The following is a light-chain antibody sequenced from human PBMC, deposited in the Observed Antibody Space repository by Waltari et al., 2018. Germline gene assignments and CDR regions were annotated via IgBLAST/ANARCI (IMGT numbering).Light chain of an antibody. Sequence: GERATLSCRASQSFSSSYLAWYQQKPGQAPRLLISKTSNVATSSPYEFSGSGSETDFTLTISKLVPEDFAVYYCQHPRRTFGQETRVDIK. V-gene: IGKV3-20*01. CDR3: QHPRRT. CDR2: KTS. CDR1: QSFSSSY. J-gene: IGKJ1*01.